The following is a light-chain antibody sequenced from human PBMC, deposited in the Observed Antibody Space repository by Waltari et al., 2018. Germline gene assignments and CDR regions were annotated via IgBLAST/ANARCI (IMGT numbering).Light chain of an antibody. CDR2: YAS. J-gene: IGKJ1*01. V-gene: IGKV6-21*01. CDR1: RTVSSS. CDR3: HQSANLPHT. Sequence: EIVLTQSPDFLSVAPKQTVTITCRASRTVSSSLHWYQQKPGQPPKLLIDYASQSVSGVPPRFSGSGSGTDYTLTSNDLEAEDAATYYCHQSANLPHTFGQGTKVEIK.